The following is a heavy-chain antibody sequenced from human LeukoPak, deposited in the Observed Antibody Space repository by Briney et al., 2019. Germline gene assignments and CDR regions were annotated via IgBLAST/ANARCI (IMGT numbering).Heavy chain of an antibody. V-gene: IGHV3-21*06. CDR3: AREGHGLGNYPIDH. Sequence: GGSLRLSCAASGFAFSSYYMNWVRQAPGKGLEWVSSITSNSEYIYYADSLKGRFTISRDNPKSSLYPHMTNLRADDTPVYYCAREGHGLGNYPIDHWGQGTLVTVSS. CDR1: GFAFSSYY. J-gene: IGHJ4*02. CDR2: ITSNSEYI. D-gene: IGHD3-10*01.